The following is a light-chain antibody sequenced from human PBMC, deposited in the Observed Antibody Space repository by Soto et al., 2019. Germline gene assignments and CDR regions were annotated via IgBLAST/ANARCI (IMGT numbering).Light chain of an antibody. J-gene: IGLJ3*02. CDR2: EVS. CDR1: SSDVGRYNY. CDR3: NSYAGGDWV. V-gene: IGLV2-8*01. Sequence: QSALTQPPSASGSLGQSVTIPCPGTSSDVGRYNYVSWYQQHPGKVPKLLIYEVSNRPSGVPDRFSGSKSGNTASLTVSGLQPEDEADYYCNSYAGGDWVFGVGTKVTVL.